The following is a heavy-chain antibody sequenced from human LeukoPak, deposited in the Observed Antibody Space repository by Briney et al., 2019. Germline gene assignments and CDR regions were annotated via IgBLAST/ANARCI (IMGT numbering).Heavy chain of an antibody. Sequence: ASVKVSCKASGYTFTGYYMHWVRQAPGQGLEWMGWINPNSGGTNYAQKFQGRVTMTRDTSISTAYMELSRLRSDDTAVYYCARDVGYYYDSSGYFYPWGQGTLVTVSS. V-gene: IGHV1-2*02. CDR1: GYTFTGYY. D-gene: IGHD3-22*01. CDR2: INPNSGGT. CDR3: ARDVGYYYDSSGYFYP. J-gene: IGHJ5*02.